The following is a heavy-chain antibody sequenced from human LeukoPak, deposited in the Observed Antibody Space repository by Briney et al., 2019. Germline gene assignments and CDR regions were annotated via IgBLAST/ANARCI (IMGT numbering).Heavy chain of an antibody. J-gene: IGHJ4*02. CDR3: ARVLPHSDPLDY. CDR2: MSHDGSNK. V-gene: IGHV3-30*04. D-gene: IGHD2-15*01. CDR1: GFTLSSYA. Sequence: PSGGSLRLSCAASGFTLSSYAMHWVRQAPGKGLEWVSVMSHDGSNKYYADSVKGRFTISRDNSKNTLFLQMNSLRAEDTAVYYCARVLPHSDPLDYWGQGTLVTVSS.